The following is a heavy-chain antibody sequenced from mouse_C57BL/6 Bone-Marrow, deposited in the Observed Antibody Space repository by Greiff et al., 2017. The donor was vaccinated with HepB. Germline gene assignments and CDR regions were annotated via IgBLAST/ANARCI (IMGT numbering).Heavy chain of an antibody. D-gene: IGHD2-3*01. V-gene: IGHV14-1*01. CDR2: IDPEDGDT. Sequence: EVQLQQSGAELVRPGASVKLSCTASGFNIKDYYMHWVKQRPEQGLEWIGRIDPEDGDTEYAPKFQGKATMTADTSSNTAYLQLSSLTSEDTAVYYCTTRGEDGYYEDYAMDYGGQGTSVTVSS. J-gene: IGHJ4*01. CDR3: TTRGEDGYYEDYAMDY. CDR1: GFNIKDYY.